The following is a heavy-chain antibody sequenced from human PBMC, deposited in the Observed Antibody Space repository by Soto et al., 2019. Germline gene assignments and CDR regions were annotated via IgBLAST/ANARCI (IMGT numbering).Heavy chain of an antibody. J-gene: IGHJ4*01. V-gene: IGHV4-59*01. D-gene: IGHD5-18*01. CDR2: IDYSGSI. CDR1: GGYISSYD. CDR3: VRERYSYAFDD. Sequence: PXETLPLTGTDPGGYISSYDWSWVRQPPGKGLEWIGNIDYSGSINYNPSLKSPVTLSIDTSKNQFSLKLKSVTAADTAVYYCVRERYSYAFDDWGQGTLVTVSS.